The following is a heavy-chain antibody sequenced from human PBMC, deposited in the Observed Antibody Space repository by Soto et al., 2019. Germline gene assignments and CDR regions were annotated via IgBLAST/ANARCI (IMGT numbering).Heavy chain of an antibody. CDR1: GCTFSSYA. J-gene: IGHJ6*02. D-gene: IGHD3-10*01. V-gene: IGHV1-69*13. CDR3: ARVYYYGSGSYDRYYYYYYGMDV. Sequence: SVKVSCKASGCTFSSYAISWVRQAPGQGLEWMGGIIPIFGTANYAQKFQGRVTITADESTSTAYMELSSLRSEDTAVYYCARVYYYGSGSYDRYYYYYYGMDVWGQGTTVTVSS. CDR2: IIPIFGTA.